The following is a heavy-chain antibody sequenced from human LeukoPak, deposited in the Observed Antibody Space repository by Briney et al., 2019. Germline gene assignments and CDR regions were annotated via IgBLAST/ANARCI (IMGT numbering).Heavy chain of an antibody. CDR2: INTDGSTT. V-gene: IGHV3-74*01. CDR3: AREVSGRDDY. Sequence: GGSLRLSCATSGFEFSRSWMHWVRQAPGKGLVWVPHINTDGSTTNYADSLKGRFTISRDNSKNTPHLQMNNLRAEDTAVYYCAREVSGRDDYWGQGTLVTVSS. CDR1: GFEFSRSW. D-gene: IGHD3-10*01. J-gene: IGHJ4*02.